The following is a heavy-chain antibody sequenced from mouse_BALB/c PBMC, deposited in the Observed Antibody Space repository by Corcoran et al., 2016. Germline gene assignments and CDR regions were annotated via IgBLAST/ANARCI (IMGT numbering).Heavy chain of an antibody. V-gene: IGHV1-26*01. CDR2: INPYNGAT. CDR3: AREGDYPFAY. Sequence: EVQLQQSGPELVRTGASVKISCKASGYSFTGYYIHWVKQSHVKSLEWIGRINPYNGATSYNQNFKDKASLTVDKSSSTAYMELHSLTSEDSAVYYCAREGDYPFAYWGQGTLVTVSA. J-gene: IGHJ3*01. D-gene: IGHD2-13*01. CDR1: GYSFTGYY.